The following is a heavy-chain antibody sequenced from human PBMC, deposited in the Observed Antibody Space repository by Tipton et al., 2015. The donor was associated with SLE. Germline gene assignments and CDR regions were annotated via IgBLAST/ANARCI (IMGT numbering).Heavy chain of an antibody. CDR1: GGSFRGYS. D-gene: IGHD5-24*01. V-gene: IGHV4-34*12. Sequence: LSLTCAVYGGSFRGYSWSWIRQTPAKGLEWIGYIFQIGNPNYNPSLKSRVSMSVDESRNQFSLRLTSVTVADTAVYYCARDGGARGWHDPWGQGILVTVSS. J-gene: IGHJ5*02. CDR3: ARDGGARGWHDP. CDR2: IFQIGNP.